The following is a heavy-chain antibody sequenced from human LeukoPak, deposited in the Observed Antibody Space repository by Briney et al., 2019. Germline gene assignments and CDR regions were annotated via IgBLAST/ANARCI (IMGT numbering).Heavy chain of an antibody. V-gene: IGHV1-18*01. CDR3: ARPGTAMVYYYYYYYMDV. D-gene: IGHD5-18*01. Sequence: ASVKVSCTASGYTFTSYGISWVRQAAGQRRKWMGWISAYNVNTDYAKKLQGRVTMTTDTSTSTAYMELRSLSSDDTAVYHCARPGTAMVYYYYYYYMDVWGKGTTVTVSS. CDR1: GYTFTSYG. CDR2: ISAYNVNT. J-gene: IGHJ6*03.